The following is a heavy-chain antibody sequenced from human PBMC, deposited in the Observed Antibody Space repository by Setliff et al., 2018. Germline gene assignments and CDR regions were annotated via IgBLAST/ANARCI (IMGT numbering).Heavy chain of an antibody. Sequence: PSETLSLTCAVSGGSISSSSYYWGWIRQSPGEGLEWIANIHYNGNLYYNPSLKNRATISMDTSKIQFSLKLISVTAADTALYFCARRPTGPGAPFDIWGHGTRVTVSS. CDR3: ARRPTGPGAPFDI. D-gene: IGHD3-10*01. V-gene: IGHV4-39*01. CDR2: IHYNGNL. J-gene: IGHJ3*02. CDR1: GGSISSSSYY.